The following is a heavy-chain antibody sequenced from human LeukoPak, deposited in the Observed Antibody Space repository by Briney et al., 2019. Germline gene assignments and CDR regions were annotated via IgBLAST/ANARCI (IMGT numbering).Heavy chain of an antibody. V-gene: IGHV1-24*01. CDR1: GYTLTELS. Sequence: ASVKVSCKVSGYTLTELSMHWVRQAPGKGLEWMGGFDPEDGETIYAQKFQGRVTMTEDTSTDTAYMELSSLRSEDTAVYYYATDFSGSYYSLLIVWGQGTLVTVSS. D-gene: IGHD1-26*01. CDR2: FDPEDGET. CDR3: ATDFSGSYYSLLIV. J-gene: IGHJ4*02.